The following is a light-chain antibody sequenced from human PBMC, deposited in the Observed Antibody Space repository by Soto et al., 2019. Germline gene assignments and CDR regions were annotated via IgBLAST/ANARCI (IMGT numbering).Light chain of an antibody. CDR2: AAS. CDR1: QSISSY. Sequence: DIQMTQSPSSLSASVGDRVTITCRASQSISSYLNWYQQKPGKAPKLLIYAASSLQSGVPSRFSGSGSGTDFTLTISSLQPEDFATYYCQQYDHLSLTFGGGTKVEIK. CDR3: QQYDHLSLT. J-gene: IGKJ4*01. V-gene: IGKV1-39*01.